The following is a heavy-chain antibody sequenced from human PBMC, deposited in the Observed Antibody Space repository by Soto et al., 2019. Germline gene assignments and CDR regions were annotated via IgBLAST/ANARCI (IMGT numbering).Heavy chain of an antibody. V-gene: IGHV4-39*07. D-gene: IGHD3-10*01. CDR1: GGSISSSSYY. CDR2: MYYSGST. CDR3: ARTYGSGSYYMDV. Sequence: SETLSLTCTVSGGSISSSSYYWGWIRQPPGKGLEWIGSMYYSGSTYYNPSLKSQITISVDTSKNQFSLKLSSVTAADTAVYYCARTYGSGSYYMDVWGKGTTVTVSS. J-gene: IGHJ6*03.